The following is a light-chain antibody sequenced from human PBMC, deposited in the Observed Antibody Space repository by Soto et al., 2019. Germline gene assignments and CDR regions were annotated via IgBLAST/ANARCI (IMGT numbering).Light chain of an antibody. CDR2: DAS. V-gene: IGKV3-11*01. CDR1: QSVIRY. J-gene: IGKJ1*01. CDR3: QHRFNWPWT. Sequence: EIVLPQSPATLSLSPGERATLSCRASQSVIRYLAWYQQRPGQANRLLIYDASYRATGIPARFSGSGSGTDFTLTISSLEPEEFAVYYCQHRFNWPWTVGHGNKVDIK.